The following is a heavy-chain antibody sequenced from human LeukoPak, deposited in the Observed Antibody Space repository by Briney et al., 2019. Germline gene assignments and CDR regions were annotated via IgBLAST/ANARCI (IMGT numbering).Heavy chain of an antibody. CDR3: ARLSQSPDYHSNGGSYDPGY. CDR1: GYTFTSYG. D-gene: IGHD2-8*01. J-gene: IGHJ4*02. Sequence: ASVKVSCKASGYTFTSYGISWVREAPGQGLEWMGWMNANTGHTGFAQKFQGRLTMTTDTSISTAYMELSSLRSEDTTVYYCARLSQSPDYHSNGGSYDPGYWGAGAPGSVSS. V-gene: IGHV1-8*01. CDR2: MNANTGHT.